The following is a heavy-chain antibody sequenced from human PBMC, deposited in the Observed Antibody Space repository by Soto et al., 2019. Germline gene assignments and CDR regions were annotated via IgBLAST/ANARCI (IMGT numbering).Heavy chain of an antibody. CDR3: AKEVRFLEWLWSFSNWFDP. D-gene: IGHD3-3*01. V-gene: IGHV3-23*01. CDR1: GFTFSSYA. CDR2: ISGSGGST. J-gene: IGHJ5*02. Sequence: LRLSCAASGFTFSSYAMSWVRQAPGKGLEWVSAISGSGGSTYYADSVKGRFTISRDNSKNTLYLQMNSLRAEDTAVYYCAKEVRFLEWLWSFSNWFDPWGQGTLVTVSS.